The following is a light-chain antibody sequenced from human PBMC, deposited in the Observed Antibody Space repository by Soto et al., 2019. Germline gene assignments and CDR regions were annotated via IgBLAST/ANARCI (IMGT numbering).Light chain of an antibody. CDR3: CSYAGSYTLYV. Sequence: TGTSIDVGGYNYVSWYQEHPGKAPKLMIYDVSKRPSGVPDRFSGSKSGNTASLTISGLQAEDEADYYCCSYAGSYTLYVFGTGTKVTVL. V-gene: IGLV2-11*01. CDR2: DVS. CDR1: SIDVGGYNY. J-gene: IGLJ1*01.